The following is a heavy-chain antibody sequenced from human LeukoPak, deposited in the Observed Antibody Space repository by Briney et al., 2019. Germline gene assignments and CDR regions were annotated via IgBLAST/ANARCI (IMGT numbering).Heavy chain of an antibody. Sequence: PGGSLRLSCAASGSTFSSYAMSWVRQAPGKGLEWVSAISGSGGSTYYADSVKGRFTISRDNSKNTLDLQMNSLRAEDTAVYYCAKDPRIAVADAFDYWGQGTLVAVSS. CDR3: AKDPRIAVADAFDY. V-gene: IGHV3-23*01. CDR1: GSTFSSYA. D-gene: IGHD6-19*01. J-gene: IGHJ4*02. CDR2: ISGSGGST.